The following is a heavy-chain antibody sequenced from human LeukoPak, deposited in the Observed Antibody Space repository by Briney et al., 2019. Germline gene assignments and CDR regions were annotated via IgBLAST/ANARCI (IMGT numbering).Heavy chain of an antibody. Sequence: GGSLRLSCAASGFTFSSYGMHWVRQAPGKGLEWVAVIWYDGSNKYYADSVKGRFTISRDNSKNTLYLQMNSLRAEDTAVYYCARLYSGSALAYWGQGTLVNVSS. CDR3: ARLYSGSALAY. CDR1: GFTFSSYG. J-gene: IGHJ4*02. CDR2: IWYDGSNK. D-gene: IGHD1-26*01. V-gene: IGHV3-33*01.